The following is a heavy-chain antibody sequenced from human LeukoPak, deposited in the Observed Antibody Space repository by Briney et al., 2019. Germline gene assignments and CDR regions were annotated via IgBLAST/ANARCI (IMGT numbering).Heavy chain of an antibody. CDR2: IIPIFGTA. J-gene: IGHJ4*02. CDR3: AKLRSPSGVVAAAGWWYYFDY. V-gene: IGHV1-69*13. CDR1: GGTFSSYA. D-gene: IGHD6-13*01. Sequence: SVKVSCKASGGTFSSYAISWVRQAPGQGLEWMGGIIPIFGTANYAQKFQGRVTITADESTSTAYMELSSLRSEDTAVYYCAKLRSPSGVVAAAGWWYYFDYWGQGTLVTVSS.